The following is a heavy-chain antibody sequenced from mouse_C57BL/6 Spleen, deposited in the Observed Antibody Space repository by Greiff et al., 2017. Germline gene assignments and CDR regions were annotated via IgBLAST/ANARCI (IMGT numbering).Heavy chain of an antibody. V-gene: IGHV5-9-1*02. J-gene: IGHJ4*01. CDR3: TRDALFITTVPPAMDY. Sequence: EVKLVESGEGLVKPGGSLKLSCAASGFTFSSYAMSWVRQTPEKRLEWVAYISSGGDYIYYADTVTGRFTISRDNARNTLYLQMSSLKSEDTAMYYCTRDALFITTVPPAMDYWGQGTSVTVSS. CDR1: GFTFSSYA. CDR2: ISSGGDYI. D-gene: IGHD1-1*01.